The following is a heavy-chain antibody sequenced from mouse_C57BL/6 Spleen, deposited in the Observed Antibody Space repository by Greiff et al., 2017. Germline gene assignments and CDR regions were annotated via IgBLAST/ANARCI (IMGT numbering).Heavy chain of an antibody. V-gene: IGHV1-58*01. J-gene: IGHJ4*01. Sequence: EVKVVESGAELVRPGSSVKMSCKTSGYTFTSYGINWVKQRPGQGLEWIGYIYIGNGYTEYNEKFKGKATLTSDTSSSTAYMQLSSLTSEDSAIYFCARIAAYYSNLYAMDYWGQGTSVTVSS. CDR3: ARIAAYYSNLYAMDY. CDR1: GYTFTSYG. CDR2: IYIGNGYT. D-gene: IGHD2-5*01.